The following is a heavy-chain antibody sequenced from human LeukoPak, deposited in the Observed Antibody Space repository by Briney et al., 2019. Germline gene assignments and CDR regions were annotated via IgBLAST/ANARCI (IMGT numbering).Heavy chain of an antibody. Sequence: GRSLRLSCAASGFTFSSYGMHWVRQAPGKGLEWGAVIWYDGSNKYYADSMKGRFTISRDNSKNTLYLQMNSLRDEDTAVYYCARDGDYCSSTSCYVDYYYYYGMDVWGQGTTVTVSS. CDR1: GFTFSSYG. V-gene: IGHV3-33*01. D-gene: IGHD2-2*01. CDR3: ARDGDYCSSTSCYVDYYYYYGMDV. J-gene: IGHJ6*02. CDR2: IWYDGSNK.